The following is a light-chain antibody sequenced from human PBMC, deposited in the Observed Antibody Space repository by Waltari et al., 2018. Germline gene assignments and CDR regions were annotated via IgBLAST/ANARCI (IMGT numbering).Light chain of an antibody. CDR2: DVS. Sequence: QSALTQPASVSGSPGQSITIPCTGTSSDIGYYNYVSWYQQHPGKAPKIMIYDVSNRPSGVSNRFYGSKSGNTASLTISGLQAEDEADYYCSSYTASTTLIFGGGTKLTVL. V-gene: IGLV2-14*01. CDR3: SSYTASTTLI. CDR1: SSDIGYYNY. J-gene: IGLJ2*01.